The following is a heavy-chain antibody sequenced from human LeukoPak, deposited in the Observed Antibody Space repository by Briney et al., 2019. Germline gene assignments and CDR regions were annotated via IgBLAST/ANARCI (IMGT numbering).Heavy chain of an antibody. CDR2: ISPDGNIE. CDR3: ARAYDILTGYYVGYGMDV. CDR1: GFTFTTFG. D-gene: IGHD3-9*01. J-gene: IGHJ6*04. V-gene: IGHV3-30*03. Sequence: GGSLRLSCAASGFTFTTFGIHWVRQAPGKGLEWVAAISPDGNIEYYTDSVKGRFTISRDNSKNMIYLQMNSLRGEDSAVYYCARAYDILTGYYVGYGMDVWGKGTTVTVSS.